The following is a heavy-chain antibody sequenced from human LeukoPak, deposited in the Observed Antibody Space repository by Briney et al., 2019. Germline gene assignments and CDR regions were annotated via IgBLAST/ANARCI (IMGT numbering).Heavy chain of an antibody. CDR3: ARVLDGLSPFDY. Sequence: SVKVSCKASGGTFISYAISWVRQAPGQGLEWMGGIIPIFGTANYAQKFQGRVTITADESTSTAYMELSSLRSEDTAVYYCARVLDGLSPFDYWGQGTLVTASS. D-gene: IGHD3/OR15-3a*01. V-gene: IGHV1-69*13. J-gene: IGHJ4*02. CDR1: GGTFISYA. CDR2: IIPIFGTA.